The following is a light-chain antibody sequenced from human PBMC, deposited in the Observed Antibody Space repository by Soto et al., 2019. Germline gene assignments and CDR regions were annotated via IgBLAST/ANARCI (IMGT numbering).Light chain of an antibody. Sequence: QSALTQPASVSGSPGQSITISCTGTSSDIGAYEYVSWYQQRPGKAPQLMIYDVTYRTSEVSSRFSGSKSGNTASLTISGLQAEDEGDYYCSSYIASTTTVLFGGGTKLTVL. CDR3: SSYIASTTTVL. J-gene: IGLJ2*01. CDR1: SSDIGAYEY. V-gene: IGLV2-14*03. CDR2: DVT.